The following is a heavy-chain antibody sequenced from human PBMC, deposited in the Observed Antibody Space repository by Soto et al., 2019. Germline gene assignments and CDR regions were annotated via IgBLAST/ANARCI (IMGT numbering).Heavy chain of an antibody. D-gene: IGHD3-22*01. J-gene: IGHJ4*02. V-gene: IGHV3-7*03. Sequence: GGSLRLSCAASGFTFSSYWMSWVRQAPGKGLEWVANIKQDGSEKYYVDSVKGRFTISRDNAKNSLYLQMNSLRAEDTAVYYCARDSSYPMIVVVTNFDYWGQGTLVTVSS. CDR1: GFTFSSYW. CDR2: IKQDGSEK. CDR3: ARDSSYPMIVVVTNFDY.